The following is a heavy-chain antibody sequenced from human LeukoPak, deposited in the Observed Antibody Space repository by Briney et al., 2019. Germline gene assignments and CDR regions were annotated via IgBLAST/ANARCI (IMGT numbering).Heavy chain of an antibody. Sequence: AASVKVSCKASGYTFTSYGISWVRQAPGQGLEWMGWNKANSGDTNYAQKFKGRVTMTRDTSISTAYMELSSLRSDDTAVYFCARKAEGQPVDYWGQGTLVTVSS. CDR2: NKANSGDT. CDR1: GYTFTSYG. CDR3: ARKAEGQPVDY. V-gene: IGHV1-2*02. J-gene: IGHJ4*02. D-gene: IGHD6-6*01.